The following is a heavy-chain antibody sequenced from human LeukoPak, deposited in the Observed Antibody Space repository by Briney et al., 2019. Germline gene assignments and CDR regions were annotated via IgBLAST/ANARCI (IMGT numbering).Heavy chain of an antibody. CDR1: GFIVSGTY. Sequence: GGSLRLSCAASGFIVSGTYMTWVRQAPGKGLEWVGFIRSKAYGGTTEYAASVKGRFTISRDDSKSIAYLQMNSLRTEDTAVYYCTRDRGGIMITFGGVMLDWGQGTLVTVSS. CDR3: TRDRGGIMITFGGVMLD. CDR2: IRSKAYGGTT. V-gene: IGHV3-71*01. D-gene: IGHD3-16*01. J-gene: IGHJ4*02.